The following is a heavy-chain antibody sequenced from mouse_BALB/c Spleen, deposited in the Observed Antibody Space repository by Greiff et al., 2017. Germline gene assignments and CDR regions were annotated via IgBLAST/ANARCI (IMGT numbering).Heavy chain of an antibody. D-gene: IGHD2-4*01. CDR2: ISSGGSYT. CDR1: GFTFSSYA. J-gene: IGHJ4*01. Sequence: EVQGVESGGGLVKPGGSLKLSCAASGFTFSSYAMSWVRQSPEKRLEWVAEISSGGSYTYYPDTVTGRFTISRDNAKNTLYLEMSSLRSEDTAMYYCATSTMITTGYAMDYWGQGTSVTVSS. CDR3: ATSTMITTGYAMDY. V-gene: IGHV5-9-4*01.